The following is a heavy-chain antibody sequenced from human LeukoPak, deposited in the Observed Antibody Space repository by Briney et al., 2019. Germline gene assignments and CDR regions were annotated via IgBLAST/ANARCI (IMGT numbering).Heavy chain of an antibody. V-gene: IGHV5-51*01. D-gene: IGHD2-8*01. CDR2: IYPGDSDT. J-gene: IGHJ4*02. CDR3: ARSGYCTNGVCFYFDY. Sequence: GESLKISCKGSGYSFTNYWIGWVRQMPGKGLEWMGIIYPGDSDTRYSPSFQGQVTISADKSISTAYLQWSSLKASDTAMYYCARSGYCTNGVCFYFDYWGQGTLVTVSS. CDR1: GYSFTNYW.